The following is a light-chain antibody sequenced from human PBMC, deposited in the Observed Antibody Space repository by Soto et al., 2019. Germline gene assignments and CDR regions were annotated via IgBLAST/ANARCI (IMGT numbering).Light chain of an antibody. CDR3: QQKYSTPPLT. CDR2: AAS. V-gene: IGKV1-39*01. CDR1: QSISSY. J-gene: IGKJ4*01. Sequence: DIQMTQSPSSLSASVGDRVTITCRASQSISSYLNWYQQKPGKAPKLLIYAASTLQSGVPSRFSGSGSGTDLTLTISSLQPEDFATYYCQQKYSTPPLTFGGGTKVEIK.